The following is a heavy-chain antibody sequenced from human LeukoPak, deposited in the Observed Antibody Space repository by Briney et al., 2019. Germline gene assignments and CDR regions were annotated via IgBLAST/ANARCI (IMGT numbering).Heavy chain of an antibody. V-gene: IGHV1-2*06. CDR1: GYTFTGYY. CDR2: INPNSGDT. Sequence: GASVKVSCKASGYTFTGYYVHWVRQAPGQGLEWMGRINPNSGDTNYAQKFQGRVTMTRDTSISTACMELSRLRSGDTAVYYCARDYCGGDCFPDYWGQGTLVTVSS. CDR3: ARDYCGGDCFPDY. J-gene: IGHJ4*02. D-gene: IGHD2-21*02.